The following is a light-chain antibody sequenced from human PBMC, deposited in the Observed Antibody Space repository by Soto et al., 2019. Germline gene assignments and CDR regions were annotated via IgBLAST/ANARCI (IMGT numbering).Light chain of an antibody. V-gene: IGLV2-23*01. CDR1: SSDVGSYNL. CDR3: CSYAGSSTVV. CDR2: EGS. J-gene: IGLJ2*01. Sequence: QSALTQPASVSGSPGQSITISRTRTSSDVGSYNLVSWYQQHPGKAPQVMIHEGSKRPSGVSNRFSGSKSGNTASLTISGLQAEDEADYYCCSYAGSSTVVFGGGTKLTVL.